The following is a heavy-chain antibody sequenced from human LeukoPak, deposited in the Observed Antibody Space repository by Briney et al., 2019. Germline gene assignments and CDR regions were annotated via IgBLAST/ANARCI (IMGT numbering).Heavy chain of an antibody. CDR1: GYICTSYG. Sequence: GASVKVSCKASGYICTSYGINWVRQAPGQGLEWMGWISSYNGNTHYAQILQGRVTMTTDTSTSTAYMELRSLRSDDTAVYYCARERVDGYSGYDPNGSIDYWGQGTLVTVSS. J-gene: IGHJ4*02. D-gene: IGHD5-12*01. V-gene: IGHV1-18*01. CDR3: ARERVDGYSGYDPNGSIDY. CDR2: ISSYNGNT.